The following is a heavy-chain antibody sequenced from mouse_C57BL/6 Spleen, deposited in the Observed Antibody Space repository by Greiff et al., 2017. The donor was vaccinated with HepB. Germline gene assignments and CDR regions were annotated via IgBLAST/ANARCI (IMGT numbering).Heavy chain of an antibody. V-gene: IGHV5-9*01. Sequence: EVKLVESGGGLVKPGGSLKLSCAASGFTFSSYTMSWVRQTPEKRLEWVATISGGGGNTYYPDSVKGRFTISRDNAKNTLYLQMSSLRSEDTALYYCARQGYYPDYFDYWGQGTTLTVSS. D-gene: IGHD1-1*01. CDR2: ISGGGGNT. CDR1: GFTFSSYT. CDR3: ARQGYYPDYFDY. J-gene: IGHJ2*01.